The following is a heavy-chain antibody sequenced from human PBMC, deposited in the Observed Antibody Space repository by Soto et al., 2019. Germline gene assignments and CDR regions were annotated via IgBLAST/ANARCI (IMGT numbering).Heavy chain of an antibody. V-gene: IGHV3-30-3*01. D-gene: IGHD5-18*01. CDR2: ISYDGSNK. CDR3: ARAPHVVTAMVTAGWFDP. Sequence: QVQLVESGGGVVQPGRSLRLSCAAPGFTFSSYAMHWVRQAPGKGLEWVAVISYDGSNKYYADSVKGRFTISRDNSKNTLYLQMNSLRAEDTAVYYCARAPHVVTAMVTAGWFDPWGQGTLVTVSS. J-gene: IGHJ5*02. CDR1: GFTFSSYA.